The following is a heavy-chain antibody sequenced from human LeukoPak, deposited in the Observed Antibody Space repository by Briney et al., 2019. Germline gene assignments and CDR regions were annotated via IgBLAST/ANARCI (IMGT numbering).Heavy chain of an antibody. V-gene: IGHV3-53*01. CDR1: GFTVSSNY. Sequence: GGSLRLSCAASGFTVSSNYMSWVRQAPGKGLEWVSAIYTGGSTYYADSVKGRFTISRDNSKNTLYLQMNSLRAEDTAVYYCAKDLDYYGSGSYSDYWGQGTLVTVSS. D-gene: IGHD3-10*01. CDR2: IYTGGST. CDR3: AKDLDYYGSGSYSDY. J-gene: IGHJ4*02.